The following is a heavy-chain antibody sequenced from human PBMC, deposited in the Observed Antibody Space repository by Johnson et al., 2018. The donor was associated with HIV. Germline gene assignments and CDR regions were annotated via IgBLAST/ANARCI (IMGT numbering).Heavy chain of an antibody. D-gene: IGHD3-22*01. CDR1: GFTFSS. Sequence: EVQLVESGGGVVQPGRSLRLSCAASGFTFSSMHWDRQAPGKGLEWVSGINWNGGRTGYADSVKGRFTISRDNAKNSLYLQMDSLRAEDTALYYCARDMRWSKAFDSSVSAVDIWGQGTMVTVSS. J-gene: IGHJ3*02. CDR3: ARDMRWSKAFDSSVSAVDI. V-gene: IGHV3-20*04. CDR2: INWNGGRT.